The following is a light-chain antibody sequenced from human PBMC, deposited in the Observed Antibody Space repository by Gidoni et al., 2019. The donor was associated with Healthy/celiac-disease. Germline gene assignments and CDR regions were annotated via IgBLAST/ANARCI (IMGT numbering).Light chain of an antibody. Sequence: DIVMTQSPDSLAVSLGERATIHCKSRQSVLYSSNNKNYLAWYQQKPGQPPKLLIYWASTRKSGVPDRFSGSGSGTDFTLTISSLQAEDVAVYYCQQYYSTWTFGQGTKVEIK. CDR3: QQYYSTWT. CDR2: WAS. CDR1: QSVLYSSNNKNY. J-gene: IGKJ1*01. V-gene: IGKV4-1*01.